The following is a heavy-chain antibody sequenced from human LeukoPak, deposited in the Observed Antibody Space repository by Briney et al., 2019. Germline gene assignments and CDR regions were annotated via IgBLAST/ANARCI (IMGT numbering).Heavy chain of an antibody. CDR1: GYTFTGFY. D-gene: IGHD6-13*01. CDR2: INPNSGGT. V-gene: IGHV1-2*02. J-gene: IGHJ4*02. Sequence: ASVKVSCKASGYTFTGFYMHLVRQAPGQGLEWMGWINPNSGGTNYAQKFQGRVTMTRDTSISTAYIELSRLRSDDTAVYYCARDGAAADAVYFDYCGQGTLVTVSS. CDR3: ARDGAAADAVYFDY.